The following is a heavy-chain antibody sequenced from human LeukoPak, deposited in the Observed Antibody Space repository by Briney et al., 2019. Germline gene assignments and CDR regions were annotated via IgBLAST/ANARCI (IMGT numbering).Heavy chain of an antibody. CDR2: IYYSGST. CDR1: CGSISSYY. CDR3: AREEAPYQPFDI. Sequence: PSDTLSLSCTFSCGSISSYYWSWIRQPPGKGLEWIGYIYYSGSTNYNPSLKSRVTISVDTSKNQFSLKLSSVTAADTAVYYCAREEAPYQPFDIWGQGTMVTVSS. D-gene: IGHD2-2*01. V-gene: IGHV4-59*01. J-gene: IGHJ3*02.